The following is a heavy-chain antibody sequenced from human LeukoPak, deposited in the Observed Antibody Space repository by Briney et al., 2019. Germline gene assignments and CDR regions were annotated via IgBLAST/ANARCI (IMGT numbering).Heavy chain of an antibody. J-gene: IGHJ4*02. D-gene: IGHD3-22*01. CDR2: ISGSSSFI. CDR1: GLSFSTYS. V-gene: IGHV3-21*01. CDR3: ARGRNLVAISGYFDY. Sequence: PGGSLRLSCGASGLSFSTYSMNWVRQAPGKGLEWVSSISGSSSFIYYADSVKGRFTISRDNAKKSLYLQMNSLRAEDTAVYYCARGRNLVAISGYFDYWGQGTLVTVSS.